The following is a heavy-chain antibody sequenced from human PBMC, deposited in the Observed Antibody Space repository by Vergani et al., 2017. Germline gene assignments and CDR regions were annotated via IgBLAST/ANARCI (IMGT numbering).Heavy chain of an antibody. CDR2: IYTSGST. Sequence: QVQLQESGPGLVKPSQTLSLTCTVSGGSISSGSYYWSWIRQPAGKGLEWIGRIYTSGSTNDNPSLKSRGTISVDKSKNQFSLKLSSVTAADTAVYYCARVRRDGMDVWGQGTTVTVSS. CDR1: GGSISSGSYY. J-gene: IGHJ6*02. CDR3: ARVRRDGMDV. V-gene: IGHV4-61*02.